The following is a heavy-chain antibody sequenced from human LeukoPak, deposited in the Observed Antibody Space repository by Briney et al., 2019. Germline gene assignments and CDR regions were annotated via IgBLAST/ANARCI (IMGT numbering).Heavy chain of an antibody. CDR3: ARENSRGRFDY. CDR2: IYYRSKWYN. V-gene: IGHV6-1*01. CDR1: GDSVSSNTAA. J-gene: IGHJ4*02. D-gene: IGHD6-19*01. Sequence: SQTLSLTCGISGDSVSSNTAAWNWIRQSASRGLEWLGRIYYRSKWYNNYAVSVKSRITINSDSSKNQVSLQLNSVSPEDTAMYYCARENSRGRFDYWGQGTLVTVSS.